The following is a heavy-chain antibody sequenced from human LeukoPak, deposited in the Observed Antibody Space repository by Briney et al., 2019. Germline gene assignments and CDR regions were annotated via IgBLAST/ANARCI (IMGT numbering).Heavy chain of an antibody. D-gene: IGHD1-7*01. V-gene: IGHV4-34*01. Sequence: SETLSLTCAVYGGSFSGYYRSWIRQPPGKGLEWIGEINHSGSTNYNPSLKSRVTISVDTSKNQFSLKLSSVTAADTAVYYCARVGITGTTFNWFDPWGQGTLVTVSS. CDR1: GGSFSGYY. CDR3: ARVGITGTTFNWFDP. J-gene: IGHJ5*02. CDR2: INHSGST.